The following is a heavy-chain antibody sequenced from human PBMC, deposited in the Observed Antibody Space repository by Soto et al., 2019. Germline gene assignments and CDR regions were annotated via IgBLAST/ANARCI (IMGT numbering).Heavy chain of an antibody. CDR2: INHSGST. Sequence: QVQLQQWGAGLLKPSETLSLTSAVYGGSFSGYYWTWIRQPPGTGLEWIGEINHSGSTNYNPSLKSPVTTSVDTSKNQFSLKLTSVTAADPAVYYCARDKITGHFDYWGQGTLVTVSS. V-gene: IGHV4-34*01. J-gene: IGHJ4*02. CDR3: ARDKITGHFDY. CDR1: GGSFSGYY. D-gene: IGHD2-8*02.